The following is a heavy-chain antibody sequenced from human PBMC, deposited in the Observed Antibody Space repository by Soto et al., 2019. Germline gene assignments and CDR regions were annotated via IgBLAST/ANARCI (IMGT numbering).Heavy chain of an antibody. Sequence: SETLSLTCNVSGSSISSAYYWGWVRQPPGRGLEWIGRVFHRGTTYYNPSLMSRVTISLDTSKNQFSLKLSSVTAADTAAYYCASAFCTGYPLFYYWGQGALVTVSS. J-gene: IGHJ4*02. CDR1: GSSISSAYY. D-gene: IGHD3-3*01. CDR3: ASAFCTGYPLFYY. CDR2: VFHRGTT. V-gene: IGHV4-38-2*02.